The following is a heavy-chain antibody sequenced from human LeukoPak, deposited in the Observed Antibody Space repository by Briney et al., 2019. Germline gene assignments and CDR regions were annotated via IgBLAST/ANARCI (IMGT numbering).Heavy chain of an antibody. CDR1: GYTFTSNY. Sequence: SVKVSCTASGYTFTSNYIHWVRQAPGQGLEWMGMIYPRDGSTSYAQKFQGRVTVTRDTSTSTVHMELSGLRSEDTAVYYCARDQEGFDCWGQGTLVTVSS. CDR2: IYPRDGST. J-gene: IGHJ4*02. CDR3: ARDQEGFDC. V-gene: IGHV1-46*01.